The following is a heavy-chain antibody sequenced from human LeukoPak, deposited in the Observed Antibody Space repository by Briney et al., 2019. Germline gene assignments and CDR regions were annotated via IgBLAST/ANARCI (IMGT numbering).Heavy chain of an antibody. V-gene: IGHV4-34*01. CDR3: ARAGYCSGGSCSFFNDG. CDR2: INHSGST. CDR1: GGSFSGYY. J-gene: IGHJ4*02. D-gene: IGHD2-15*01. Sequence: SETLSLTCAVYGGSFSGYYWSWIRQPPGKGLEWIGEINHSGSTNYNPSLKSRVTMSVDTSKNQFSLKLSSVTAADTAVYYCARAGYCSGGSCSFFNDGWGQGTLVTVSS.